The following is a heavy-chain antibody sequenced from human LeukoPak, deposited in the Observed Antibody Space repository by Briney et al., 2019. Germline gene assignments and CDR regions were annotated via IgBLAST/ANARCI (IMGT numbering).Heavy chain of an antibody. CDR1: GYRFTSHW. Sequence: GESLKISCKGSGYRFTSHWIGWVRQMPGKGLEWMGIIYPGDSDTRYSPSFQGQVTISADKSISTAYLQWSSLKAPDTAMYYCARRLLGYCSGGSCEYYFDYWGQGTLVTVSS. D-gene: IGHD2-15*01. CDR2: IYPGDSDT. J-gene: IGHJ4*02. CDR3: ARRLLGYCSGGSCEYYFDY. V-gene: IGHV5-51*01.